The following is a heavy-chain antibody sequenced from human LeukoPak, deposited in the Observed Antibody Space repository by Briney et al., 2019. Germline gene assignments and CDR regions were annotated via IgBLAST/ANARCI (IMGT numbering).Heavy chain of an antibody. CDR3: AKSDYGYSGYDAFDI. CDR2: ISGSGGST. D-gene: IGHD5-12*01. J-gene: IGHJ3*02. Sequence: GGSLRLSCAASGFTFNNAWMSWVRQAPGKGLEWVSAISGSGGSTYYADSVKGRFTISRDNSKNTLYLQMNSLRAEDTAVYYCAKSDYGYSGYDAFDIWGQGTMVTVSS. CDR1: GFTFNNAW. V-gene: IGHV3-23*01.